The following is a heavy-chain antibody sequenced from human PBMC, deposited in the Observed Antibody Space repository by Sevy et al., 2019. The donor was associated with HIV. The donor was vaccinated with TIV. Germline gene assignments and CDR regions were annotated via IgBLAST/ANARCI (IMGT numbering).Heavy chain of an antibody. J-gene: IGHJ4*02. CDR3: ARRTYGDYVGYYDY. CDR2: IYYSGNT. V-gene: IGHV4-39*01. Sequence: SETLSLTCTVSGGSISSSSYYWDWIRQPPGKGLEWIGTIYYSGNTYYNPSLKSRVTISVATSKNQFSLRLSSATAADTAVYYCARRTYGDYVGYYDYWGQGTLVTVSS. D-gene: IGHD4-17*01. CDR1: GGSISSSSYY.